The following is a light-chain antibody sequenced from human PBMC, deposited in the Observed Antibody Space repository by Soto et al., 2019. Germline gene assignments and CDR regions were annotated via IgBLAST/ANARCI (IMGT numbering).Light chain of an antibody. J-gene: IGKJ4*01. Sequence: ETVLTQSPDTLSLSPGEGATLSCRASQTVKNEYLAWYQQRRGLAPRLLIYGASGRAPGIPDRFRGSGSGTDLTPTITRLEPEDFAVYYCQQYGTSPLTFGGGTKVEIK. V-gene: IGKV3-20*01. CDR3: QQYGTSPLT. CDR1: QTVKNEY. CDR2: GAS.